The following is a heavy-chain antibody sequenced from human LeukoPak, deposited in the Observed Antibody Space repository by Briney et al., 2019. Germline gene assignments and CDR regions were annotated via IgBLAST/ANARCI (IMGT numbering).Heavy chain of an antibody. CDR3: ARSYSSSWYSSFDI. CDR2: IYTSGGT. CDR1: GGSISSGNYY. D-gene: IGHD6-13*01. Sequence: ASETLSLTCTVSGGSISSGNYYWSWIRQPAGKGLEWIGRIYTSGGTNCNPSLESRVTILIDTPKNQFSLRLSSVTAADTAVYYCARSYSSSWYSSFDIWGHGTMVTVSS. J-gene: IGHJ3*02. V-gene: IGHV4-61*02.